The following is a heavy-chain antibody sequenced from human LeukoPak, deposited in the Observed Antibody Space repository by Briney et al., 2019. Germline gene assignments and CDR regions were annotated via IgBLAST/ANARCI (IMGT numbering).Heavy chain of an antibody. Sequence: ASVKVSCKSSGYTFTSCDINWVRQATGQGLEWMGWMNPNSGNTGYGQSFQGRITMTGGVSIGTAYMELSNLTSEDTAIYYCTRGSSGRRDNWGQGTLVTVSA. D-gene: IGHD6-19*01. CDR1: GYTFTSCD. CDR2: MNPNSGNT. CDR3: TRGSSGRRDN. J-gene: IGHJ4*02. V-gene: IGHV1-8*02.